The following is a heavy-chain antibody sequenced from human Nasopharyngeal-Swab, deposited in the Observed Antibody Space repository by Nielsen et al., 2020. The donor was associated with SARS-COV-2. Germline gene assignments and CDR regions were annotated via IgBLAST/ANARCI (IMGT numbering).Heavy chain of an antibody. D-gene: IGHD2-15*01. CDR1: GVIFSKYW. Sequence: GESLKISCVASGVIFSKYWMHWVRQAPGKGLVWVSRINTDGTTPNYADSVRGRFTISRDNAKNTLYLQMNSLRAEDTAVYYCARDVGGRDNYWGQGTLVSVSS. CDR3: ARDVGGRDNY. CDR2: INTDGTTP. V-gene: IGHV3-74*01. J-gene: IGHJ4*02.